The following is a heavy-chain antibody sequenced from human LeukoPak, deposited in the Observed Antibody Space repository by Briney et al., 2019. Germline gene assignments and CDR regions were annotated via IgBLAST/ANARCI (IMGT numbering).Heavy chain of an antibody. CDR2: INHSGST. CDR3: ARVRSIVVVPAAMGCWFDP. D-gene: IGHD2-2*01. J-gene: IGHJ5*02. V-gene: IGHV4-34*01. CDR1: GGSFSGYY. Sequence: SETLSLTCAVYGGSFSGYYWSWIRQPPGKGLEWIGEINHSGSTNYNPSLKSRVTISVDTSKNQFSLKLSSVTAADTAVYYCARVRSIVVVPAAMGCWFDPWGQGTLVTVSS.